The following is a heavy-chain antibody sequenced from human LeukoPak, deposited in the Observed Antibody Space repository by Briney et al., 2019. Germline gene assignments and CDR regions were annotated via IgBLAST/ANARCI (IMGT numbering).Heavy chain of an antibody. CDR3: ATYAGSCYPSFDY. J-gene: IGHJ4*02. D-gene: IGHD2-15*01. V-gene: IGHV1-8*01. CDR2: MNPNSGNT. CDR1: GYTFTSYD. Sequence: ASVKVSCKASGYTFTSYDINWVRQATGQGLEWMGWMNPNSGNTGYAQKFQGRVTMTRNTSISTAYMELSSLRSEDTAVYYCATYAGSCYPSFDYWGQGTLVTVSS.